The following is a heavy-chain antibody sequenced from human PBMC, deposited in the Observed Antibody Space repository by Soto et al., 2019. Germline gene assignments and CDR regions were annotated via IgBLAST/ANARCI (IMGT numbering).Heavy chain of an antibody. CDR3: ARDLGGGYSYAPDY. V-gene: IGHV1-69*14. CDR2: IIPIFGTA. D-gene: IGHD5-18*01. Sequence: QVQLVQSGAEVKKLGSSVKVSCKASGGTFSSYAISWVRQAPGQGLEWMGGIIPIFGTANYAQKFQGRVTITADKSTSTAYVELSILRSEDTAVYYCARDLGGGYSYAPDYWGQGTLVIVSS. J-gene: IGHJ4*02. CDR1: GGTFSSYA.